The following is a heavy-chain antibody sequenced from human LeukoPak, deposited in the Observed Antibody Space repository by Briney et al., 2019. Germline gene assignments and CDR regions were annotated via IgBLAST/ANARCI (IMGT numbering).Heavy chain of an antibody. CDR3: HLAVIGAVADPFDY. J-gene: IGHJ4*02. CDR2: ISGSGGST. CDR1: GFTFSSYA. Sequence: GGSLRLSCAASGFTFSSYAMSWVRQAPGKGLEWVSAISGSGGSTYYADSVKGRFTISRDDSKNTLYLQMNSLRAEDTAVYYCHLAVIGAVADPFDYWGQGTLVTVSS. V-gene: IGHV3-23*01. D-gene: IGHD6-19*01.